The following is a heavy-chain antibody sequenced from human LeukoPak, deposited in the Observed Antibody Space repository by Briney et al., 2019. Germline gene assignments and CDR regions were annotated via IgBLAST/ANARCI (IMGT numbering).Heavy chain of an antibody. J-gene: IGHJ4*02. CDR2: ISYDGSNK. Sequence: GGSLRLSCAASGLTFSSYGMHWVRQAPGKGLEWVVVISYDGSNKYYADSVKGRFTISRDNSKNTLYLQMNSLRAEDTAVYYCAKIPVAGTTTDYWGQGTLVTVSS. D-gene: IGHD6-19*01. CDR1: GLTFSSYG. CDR3: AKIPVAGTTTDY. V-gene: IGHV3-30*18.